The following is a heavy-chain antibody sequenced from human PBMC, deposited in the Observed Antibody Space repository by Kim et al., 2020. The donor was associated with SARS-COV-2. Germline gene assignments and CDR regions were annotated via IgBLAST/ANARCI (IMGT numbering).Heavy chain of an antibody. Sequence: GGSLRLSCAASGFTFSSYEMNWVRQAPGKGLEWISYISSRGMTISYADSGKGRFTISRDNAKNSLYLQMNSLRVEDMGVYYCATDGPAHLRFDPWGQGTLVTVSS. J-gene: IGHJ5*02. CDR2: ISSRGMTI. V-gene: IGHV3-48*03. CDR3: ATDGPAHLRFDP. CDR1: GFTFSSYE.